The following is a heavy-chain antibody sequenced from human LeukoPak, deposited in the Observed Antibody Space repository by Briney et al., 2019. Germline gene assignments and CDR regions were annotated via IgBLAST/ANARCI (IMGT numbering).Heavy chain of an antibody. Sequence: GGSLRLSCTASGFTFGDYAMSWVRQAPGKGLDWVGFISSKAYVGTSEYAASVKCRFTISRDDSTSIAYLQRNILKSEDTAVYYCTRDLSPTYYYDSSGYYRDLFDYWGQGTLVTVSS. CDR2: ISSKAYVGTS. CDR1: GFTFGDYA. V-gene: IGHV3-49*04. CDR3: TRDLSPTYYYDSSGYYRDLFDY. D-gene: IGHD3-22*01. J-gene: IGHJ4*02.